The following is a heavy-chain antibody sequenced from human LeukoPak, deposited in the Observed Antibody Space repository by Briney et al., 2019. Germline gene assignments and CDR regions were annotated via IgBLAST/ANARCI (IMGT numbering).Heavy chain of an antibody. D-gene: IGHD1-14*01. Sequence: GGSLRLSCAASGFTFTDYAMGWVRQAPGQGLEWASTISASGSTTYYADSVRGRFTISRDNSKNTLSLQMSSLRAEDTAVYYCAKARPPYNIGFDYWGQGTLVAVSS. J-gene: IGHJ4*02. CDR3: AKARPPYNIGFDY. CDR2: ISASGSTT. CDR1: GFTFTDYA. V-gene: IGHV3-23*01.